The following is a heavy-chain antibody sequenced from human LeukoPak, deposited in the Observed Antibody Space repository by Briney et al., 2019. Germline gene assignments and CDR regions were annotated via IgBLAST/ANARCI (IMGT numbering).Heavy chain of an antibody. CDR3: ARGYYDFWSGYSKSLLSDY. D-gene: IGHD3-3*01. CDR2: ISYDGSNK. V-gene: IGHV3-30-3*01. J-gene: IGHJ4*02. CDR1: GFTFSSYA. Sequence: GGSLRLSCAASGFTFSSYAMHWVRQAPGKGLEWVAVISYDGSNKYYADSVKGRFTISRDNSKNTLYLQMNSLRAEDMAVYYCARGYYDFWSGYSKSLLSDYWGQGTLVTVSS.